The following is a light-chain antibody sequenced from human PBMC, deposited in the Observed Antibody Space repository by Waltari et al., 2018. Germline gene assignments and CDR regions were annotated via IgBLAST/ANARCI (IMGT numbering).Light chain of an antibody. CDR3: QTGGHGTWV. CDR1: NGHSTNI. V-gene: IGLV4-69*01. J-gene: IGLJ3*02. Sequence: QLVLTQSPSASASLGASVKLTCTLSNGHSTNIIAWLQQQPEKGPRYLMNVNSDGSHKKGVGIPDRFSGSSSGAERYLTISSLQSEDEADYYCQTGGHGTWVFGGGTRLTVL. CDR2: VNSDGSH.